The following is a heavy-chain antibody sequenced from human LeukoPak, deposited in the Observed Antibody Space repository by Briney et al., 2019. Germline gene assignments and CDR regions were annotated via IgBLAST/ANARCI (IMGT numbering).Heavy chain of an antibody. CDR1: GYTFTSYD. V-gene: IGHV1-8*01. D-gene: IGHD6-6*01. CDR3: ASLEYSSSSMSWYYYYMDV. J-gene: IGHJ6*03. CDR2: MNPNSGNT. Sequence: ASVKVSCKASGYTFTSYDINWVRQATGQGLEWMGWMNPNSGNTGYAQKFQGRVIITRNTSISTAYMELSSLRSEETAVYYCASLEYSSSSMSWYYYYMDVWGKGTTVTVSS.